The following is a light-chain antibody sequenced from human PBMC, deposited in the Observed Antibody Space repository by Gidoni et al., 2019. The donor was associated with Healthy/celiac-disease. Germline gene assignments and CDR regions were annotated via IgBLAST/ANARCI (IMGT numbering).Light chain of an antibody. CDR1: KLGDKY. Sequence: SYELTQPPSVSVPPGQTASITCYGDKLGDKYACWYQQKPGQSPVLVIYQDSKRPSGIPERFSGSNSGNTATLTISGTQAIDEADYYCQAWDSSTVVFGGGTKLTVL. CDR3: QAWDSSTVV. V-gene: IGLV3-1*01. J-gene: IGLJ2*01. CDR2: QDS.